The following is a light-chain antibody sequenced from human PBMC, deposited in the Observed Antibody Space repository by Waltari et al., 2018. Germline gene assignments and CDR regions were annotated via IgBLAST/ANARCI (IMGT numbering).Light chain of an antibody. CDR1: QSVGGS. V-gene: IGKV3-11*01. CDR2: DAS. CDR3: QQRSDWLS. J-gene: IGKJ4*01. Sequence: ETVLTQSPATLSLSAGERATLSCRASQSVGGSLAWYQQKPGQAPRLLIYDASKRATGIPARFSGSGSGTDFTLTISSLEPEDFAVYYCQQRSDWLSFGGGTKVEIK.